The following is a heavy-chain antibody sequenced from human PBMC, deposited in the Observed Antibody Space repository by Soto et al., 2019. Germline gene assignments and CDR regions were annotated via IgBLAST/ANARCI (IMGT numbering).Heavy chain of an antibody. D-gene: IGHD3-22*01. Sequence: GGSRRLSCATSGCAFSSYWMNWVRQVPGKGLEWVANIKEDGSEINYVDSVRGRFTISRDNAKNSLYLQMNSLRDEDTAVYYCARDPPSSNYDSSGYYPEYFQHWGQGT. CDR3: ARDPPSSNYDSSGYYPEYFQH. V-gene: IGHV3-7*01. J-gene: IGHJ1*01. CDR1: GCAFSSYW. CDR2: IKEDGSEI.